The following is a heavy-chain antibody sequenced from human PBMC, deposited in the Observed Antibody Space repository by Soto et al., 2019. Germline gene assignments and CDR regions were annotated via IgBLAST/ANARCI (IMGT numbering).Heavy chain of an antibody. CDR2: ISYDGSNK. CDR1: GFTFSSYG. Sequence: GGSLRLSCAASGFTFSSYGMHWVRQAPGKGLEWVAVISYDGSNKYYADSVKGRFTISRDNSENTLYLQMNSLRAEDTAVYYCAKDHLVTGTNYYYYGMDVWGQGTTVTVSS. V-gene: IGHV3-30*18. CDR3: AKDHLVTGTNYYYYGMDV. J-gene: IGHJ6*02. D-gene: IGHD1-7*01.